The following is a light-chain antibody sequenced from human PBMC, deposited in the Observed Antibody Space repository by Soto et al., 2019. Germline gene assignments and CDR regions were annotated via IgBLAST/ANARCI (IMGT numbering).Light chain of an antibody. CDR2: VAS. Sequence: EIVMTQSPATLSVSPGERATLSCRASQSVSSTLAWYQLRPGQAPSLLIYVASTRATGIPARFSVSGSGTEFTLYISSLHSEDVAISYCQQYNDWARTFHQGTKVE. CDR3: QQYNDWART. CDR1: QSVSST. V-gene: IGKV3-15*01. J-gene: IGKJ1*01.